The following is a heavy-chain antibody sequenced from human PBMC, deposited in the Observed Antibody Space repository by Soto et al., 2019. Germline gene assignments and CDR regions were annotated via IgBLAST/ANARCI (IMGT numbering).Heavy chain of an antibody. CDR3: GQDDLDIKGGARVVGTGPVGYL. J-gene: IGHJ5*02. CDR2: IFSDGSKR. D-gene: IGHD2-21*02. CDR1: GFMFSLYD. V-gene: IGHV3-30*18. Sequence: QVQLAESGGGVVQPGRSLRISCAASGFMFSLYDMHWVRQPPGKGLEWVSVIFSDGSKRYYADSVQDRFTISRDNSKNTLYLQTDSLTPEDTAVYYCGQDDLDIKGGARVVGTGPVGYLWGRGTLVTFSS.